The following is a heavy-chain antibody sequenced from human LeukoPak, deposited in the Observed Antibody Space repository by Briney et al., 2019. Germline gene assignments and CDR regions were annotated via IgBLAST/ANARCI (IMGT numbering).Heavy chain of an antibody. Sequence: GGSLRLSCAASGFTFSSYEMNWVRQAPGKGLKWVSYIKASGSNINYADSVKGRFTISRDDAKNSLYLQMNSLRAEDTAVYYCARSLLRGQCSITYCYALDYWGQGTLVTVSP. V-gene: IGHV3-48*03. J-gene: IGHJ4*02. CDR3: ARSLLRGQCSITYCYALDY. D-gene: IGHD2-2*01. CDR2: IKASGSNI. CDR1: GFTFSSYE.